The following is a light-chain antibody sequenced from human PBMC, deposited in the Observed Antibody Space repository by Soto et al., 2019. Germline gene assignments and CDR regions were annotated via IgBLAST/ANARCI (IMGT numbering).Light chain of an antibody. V-gene: IGLV1-51*02. CDR1: SSNIANNY. CDR3: GTWDSSLSAVV. Sequence: QPVLTQPPSVSAAPGQTVTISCSGSSSNIANNYVSWYQQLPGTAPKLLIYEDNKRPSGIPDRFSGSKSGTSATLGITGLQTGDEADYYCGTWDSSLSAVVFGGGTKVTVL. CDR2: EDN. J-gene: IGLJ2*01.